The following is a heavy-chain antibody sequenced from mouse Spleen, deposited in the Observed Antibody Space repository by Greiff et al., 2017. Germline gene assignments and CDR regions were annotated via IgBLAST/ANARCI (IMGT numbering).Heavy chain of an antibody. CDR3: AREGFTTVVASPYYAMDY. V-gene: IGHV2-4-1*01. Sequence: QVQLQQSGPGLVQPSQSLSITCTVSGFSLTSYGVHWVRQSPGKGLEWLGVIWSGGSTDYNAAFISRLSISKDNSKSQVFLKMNSLQTDDTAMYYCAREGFTTVVASPYYAMDYWGQGTSVTVSS. D-gene: IGHD1-1*01. J-gene: IGHJ4*01. CDR2: IWSGGST. CDR1: GFSLTSYG.